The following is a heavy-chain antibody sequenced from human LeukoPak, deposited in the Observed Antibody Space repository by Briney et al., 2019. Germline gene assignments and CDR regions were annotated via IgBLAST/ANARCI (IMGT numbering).Heavy chain of an antibody. CDR1: GFTFSDYY. CDR2: ISYDGSNK. D-gene: IGHD1-14*01. V-gene: IGHV3-30*18. CDR3: AKDRTGYFDY. J-gene: IGHJ4*02. Sequence: PGGSLRLSCAASGFTFSDYYMSWIRQAPGKGLEWVAVISYDGSNKYYADSVKGRFTISRDNSKNTLYLQMNSLRAEDTAVYYCAKDRTGYFDYWGQGTLVTVSS.